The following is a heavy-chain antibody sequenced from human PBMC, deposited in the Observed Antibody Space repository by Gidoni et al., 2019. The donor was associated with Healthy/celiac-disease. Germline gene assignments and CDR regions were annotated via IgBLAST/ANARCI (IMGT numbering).Heavy chain of an antibody. V-gene: IGHV3-30*18. Sequence: QVQLVESGGGVVQPGTSLRPSCAASGCSFSTYGMPWARQAPGRGLEWVAVTSHDGGAKYYADSVKGRFTISRDNSKNTLYLQMNSLRAGDTAVYYCAKERGDFDGFDIWGQGTMVTVSS. J-gene: IGHJ3*02. CDR3: AKERGDFDGFDI. D-gene: IGHD2-21*02. CDR1: GCSFSTYG. CDR2: TSHDGGAK.